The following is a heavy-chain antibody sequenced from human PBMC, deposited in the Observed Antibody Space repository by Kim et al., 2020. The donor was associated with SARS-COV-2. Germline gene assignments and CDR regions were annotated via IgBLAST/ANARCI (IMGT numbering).Heavy chain of an antibody. V-gene: IGHV3-49*03. D-gene: IGHD5-12*01. CDR1: GFTFGDYA. J-gene: IGHJ4*02. CDR2: IRSKAYGGTT. Sequence: GGSLRLSCTASGFTFGDYAMSWFREAPGKGLEWVGFIRSKAYGGTTEYAASVKGRFTISRDDSKSIAYLQMNSLKTEDTAVYYCTRVRGLPSQICYFDYWGQGTLVTVSS. CDR3: TRVRGLPSQICYFDY.